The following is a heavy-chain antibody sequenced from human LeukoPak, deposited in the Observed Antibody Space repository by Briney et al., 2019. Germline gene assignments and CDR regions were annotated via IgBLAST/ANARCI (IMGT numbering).Heavy chain of an antibody. J-gene: IGHJ4*02. CDR2: IKQGGSET. V-gene: IGHV3-7*01. Sequence: GGSLRLSCAGSGFTFSSYWMSWVRQAPGKGLEWVANIKQGGSETYYVDSVKGRFTISRDNAKNSLYLQINSLTAEDTAVYYCARDRYGGASGSGSYYFDYWGQGTLVTVSS. D-gene: IGHD3-10*01. CDR3: ARDRYGGASGSGSYYFDY. CDR1: GFTFSSYW.